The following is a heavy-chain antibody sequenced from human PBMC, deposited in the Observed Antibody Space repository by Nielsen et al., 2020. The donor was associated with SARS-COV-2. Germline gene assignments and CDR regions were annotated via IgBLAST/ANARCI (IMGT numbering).Heavy chain of an antibody. V-gene: IGHV3-23*01. CDR2: LSGSGGST. J-gene: IGHJ4*02. CDR1: GFAFSKYA. Sequence: GGSLRLSCAASGFAFSKYAMSWVRQAPGKGLELVSALSGSGGSTYSHYADSVKGLFTISRDNSKNTLYLQMNSLRAEDTAVYYCAKDLVEFGVLTPYFDYWGQGTLVTVSS. D-gene: IGHD4/OR15-4a*01. CDR3: AKDLVEFGVLTPYFDY.